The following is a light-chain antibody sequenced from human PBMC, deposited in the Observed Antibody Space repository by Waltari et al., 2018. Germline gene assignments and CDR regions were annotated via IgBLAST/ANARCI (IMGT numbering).Light chain of an antibody. CDR3: SSYAGTNNLV. J-gene: IGLJ3*02. V-gene: IGLV2-8*01. CDR2: EVN. Sequence: QSALTQPPSASGSPGQSVTISCTGTSSDVGRYDFVSWYQQHPGNVPKLIIYEVNRRPSGVPDRFSGSKSGNTASLTVSGLRAEDEADYYCSSYAGTNNLVFGGGTKLTVL. CDR1: SSDVGRYDF.